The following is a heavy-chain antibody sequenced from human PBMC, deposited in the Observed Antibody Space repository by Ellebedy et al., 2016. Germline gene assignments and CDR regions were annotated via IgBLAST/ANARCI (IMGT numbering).Heavy chain of an antibody. J-gene: IGHJ6*02. CDR2: ISSSSSTI. CDR3: ASPAGGDPV. Sequence: GESLKISXAASGFTFSSYSMNWVRQAPGKGLEWVSYISSSSSTIYYADSVKGRFTISRDNAKNSLYLQMNSLRAEDTAVYYCASPAGGDPVWGQGTTVTVSS. CDR1: GFTFSSYS. V-gene: IGHV3-48*04. D-gene: IGHD2-21*01.